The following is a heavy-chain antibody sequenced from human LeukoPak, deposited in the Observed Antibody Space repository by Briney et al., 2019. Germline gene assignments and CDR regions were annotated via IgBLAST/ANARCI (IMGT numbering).Heavy chain of an antibody. CDR3: ARGSLGYCSGGSCTGYYFDY. CDR1: GYTFTGYY. J-gene: IGHJ4*02. Sequence: GASVKVSCKASGYTFTGYYMHWVRQATGQGLEWMGWMNPNSGNTGYAQKFQGRVTITRNTSISTAYMELSSLRSEDTAVYYCARGSLGYCSGGSCTGYYFDYWGQGTLVTVSS. D-gene: IGHD2-15*01. V-gene: IGHV1-8*03. CDR2: MNPNSGNT.